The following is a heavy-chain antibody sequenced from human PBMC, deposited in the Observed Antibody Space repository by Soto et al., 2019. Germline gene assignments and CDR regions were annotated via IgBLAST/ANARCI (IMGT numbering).Heavy chain of an antibody. D-gene: IGHD3-10*01. CDR2: IFHSGST. Sequence: SETLSLTCTVSGGSINSGDYYFTCVREPPWNGLELIGNIFHSGSTYYTPSLQSRVTISLGTSKNHFSLKLSSVTPADTAVYYCARDRYYGSGTYYNFYSGMDVWGQGTTVTVSS. CDR3: ARDRYYGSGTYYNFYSGMDV. CDR1: GGSINSGDYY. V-gene: IGHV4-30-4*01. J-gene: IGHJ6*02.